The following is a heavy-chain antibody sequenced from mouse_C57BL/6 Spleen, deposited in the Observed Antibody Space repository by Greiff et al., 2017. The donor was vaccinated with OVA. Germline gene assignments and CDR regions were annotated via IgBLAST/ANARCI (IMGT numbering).Heavy chain of an antibody. CDR3: ARDGYDYRFAY. Sequence: QVQLQQSGPELVKPGASVKISCKASGYAFSSSWMNWVKQRPGKGLEWIGRIYPGDGDTNYNGKFKGKATLTADKSSSTAYMQLSSLTSEDSAVXFCARDGYDYRFAYWGQGTLVTVSA. J-gene: IGHJ3*01. V-gene: IGHV1-82*01. CDR1: GYAFSSSW. D-gene: IGHD2-4*01. CDR2: IYPGDGDT.